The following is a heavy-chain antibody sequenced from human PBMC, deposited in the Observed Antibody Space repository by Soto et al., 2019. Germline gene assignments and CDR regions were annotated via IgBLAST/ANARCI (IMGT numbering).Heavy chain of an antibody. D-gene: IGHD3-22*01. Sequence: GESLKISCKGSGYSFTSYWISWVRQMPGKGLEWMGRIDPSDSYTNYSPSFQGHVTISADKSISTAYLQWSSLKASDTAMYYCAPYYYDSSGYLMAAPWGQGTLVTVSS. CDR3: APYYYDSSGYLMAAP. V-gene: IGHV5-10-1*01. CDR2: IDPSDSYT. CDR1: GYSFTSYW. J-gene: IGHJ5*02.